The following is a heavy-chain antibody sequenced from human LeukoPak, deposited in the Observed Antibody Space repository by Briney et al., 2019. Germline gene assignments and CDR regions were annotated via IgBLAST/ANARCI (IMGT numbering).Heavy chain of an antibody. CDR2: NYSGGST. J-gene: IGHJ6*02. CDR1: GFTVSSNY. V-gene: IGHV3-53*01. D-gene: IGHD5-12*01. CDR3: ARERSVARYSGYAQLPYYYGMDV. Sequence: GGSLRLSCAASGFTVSSNYMSWVRQAPGKGLEWVSVNYSGGSTYYADSVKGRFTISRDNSKNTLYLQMNSLRAEDTAVYYCARERSVARYSGYAQLPYYYGMDVWGQGTTVTVSS.